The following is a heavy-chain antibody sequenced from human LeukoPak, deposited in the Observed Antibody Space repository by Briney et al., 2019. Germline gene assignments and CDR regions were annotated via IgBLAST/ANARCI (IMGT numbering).Heavy chain of an antibody. J-gene: IGHJ4*02. CDR1: RGSITSCSYY. D-gene: IGHD3-10*01. CDR2: MYTSGST. Sequence: SETLSLTCTVSRGSITSCSYYWTWIRPPAGEGLGWIGRMYTSGSTDYNPSLKSRPSMSVDTSKNLFSLNLSSVTAADTAVYYCAREPGLVGEFYFDYWGQGILVTVSS. CDR3: AREPGLVGEFYFDY. V-gene: IGHV4-61*02.